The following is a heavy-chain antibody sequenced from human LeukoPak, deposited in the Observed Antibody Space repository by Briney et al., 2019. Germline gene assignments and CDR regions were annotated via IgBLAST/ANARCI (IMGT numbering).Heavy chain of an antibody. V-gene: IGHV1-2*02. CDR1: GYTFTGYY. CDR3: ARVCGRTSCLHFDY. J-gene: IGHJ4*02. CDR2: INPNSGGT. D-gene: IGHD2-2*01. Sequence: ASVKVSCKASGYTFTGYYMHWVRQAPGQGLEWMGWINPNSGGTNYAQKFQGRVTMTGDTSISTAYMELSRLRSDDTAVYYCARVCGRTSCLHFDYWGQGTLVTVSS.